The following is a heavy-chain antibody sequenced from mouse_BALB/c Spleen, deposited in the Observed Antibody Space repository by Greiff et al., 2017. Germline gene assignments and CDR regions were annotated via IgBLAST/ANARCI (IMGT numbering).Heavy chain of an antibody. V-gene: IGHV1S137*01. Sequence: VQLQQSGAELVRPGVSVKISCKGSGYTFTDYAMHWVKQSHAKSLEWIGVISTYYGDASYNQKFKGKATMTVDKSSSTAYMELARLTSEDSAIYYCARTCAMDYWGQGTTLTVSS. CDR3: ARTCAMDY. CDR2: ISTYYGDA. J-gene: IGHJ4*01. CDR1: GYTFTDYA.